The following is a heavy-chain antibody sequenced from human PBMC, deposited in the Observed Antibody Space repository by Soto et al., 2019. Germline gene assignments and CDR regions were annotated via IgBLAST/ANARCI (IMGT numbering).Heavy chain of an antibody. V-gene: IGHV4-30-2*01. CDR3: ARSLGEVGGYSYGFDY. J-gene: IGHJ4*02. CDR2: IYHSGST. CDR1: GGSISSGGYS. Sequence: QLQLQESGSGLVKPSQTLSLTCAVSGGSISSGGYSWSWIRQPPGKGLEWIGYIYHSGSTYYNPSLKSRVTISVDRSKNQFSLKLSSVTAADTAVYYCARSLGEVGGYSYGFDYWGQGTLVTVSS. D-gene: IGHD5-18*01.